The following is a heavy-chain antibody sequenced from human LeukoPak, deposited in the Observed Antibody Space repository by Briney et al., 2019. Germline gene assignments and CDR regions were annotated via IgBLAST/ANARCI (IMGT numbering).Heavy chain of an antibody. D-gene: IGHD3-22*01. CDR3: ARKDSYDSSEVYFQH. J-gene: IGHJ1*01. Sequence: SVKVSCKASGGTFSGYAISWVRQAPGQGLEWMGRIIPIFGTANYAQKFQGRATITTDESTSTAYMELSSLRSEDTAVYYCARKDSYDSSEVYFQHWGQGTLVTVSS. CDR1: GGTFSGYA. V-gene: IGHV1-69*05. CDR2: IIPIFGTA.